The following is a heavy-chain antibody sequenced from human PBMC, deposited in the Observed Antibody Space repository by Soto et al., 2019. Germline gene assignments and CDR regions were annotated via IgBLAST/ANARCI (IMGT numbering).Heavy chain of an antibody. CDR1: GGSISSGGYY. J-gene: IGHJ4*02. Sequence: QVQLQESGPGLVKPSQTLSLTSTVSGGSISSGGYYWSWIRQHPGKGLEWIGYIYYSGSTYYNPSLKSRVTISVDTSKNQFSLKLSSVTAADTAVYYCASLDCSGGSYYRVFDYWGQGTLVTVSS. CDR2: IYYSGST. CDR3: ASLDCSGGSYYRVFDY. D-gene: IGHD2-15*01. V-gene: IGHV4-31*03.